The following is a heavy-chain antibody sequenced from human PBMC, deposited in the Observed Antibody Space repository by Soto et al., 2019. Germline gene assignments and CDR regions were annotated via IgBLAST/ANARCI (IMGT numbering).Heavy chain of an antibody. CDR3: ASRHSSPYFEY. V-gene: IGHV4-30-4*01. CDR1: GGSISSGDYY. D-gene: IGHD6-13*01. CDR2: IYYSGST. Sequence: TLSLTCTVSGGSISSGDYYWSWIRQPPGKGLEWIGSIYYSGSTYYNPSLKSRVTISVDTSKNQFSLKLNSVTAADTAVYYCASRHSSPYFEYWGQGTLVTVSS. J-gene: IGHJ4*02.